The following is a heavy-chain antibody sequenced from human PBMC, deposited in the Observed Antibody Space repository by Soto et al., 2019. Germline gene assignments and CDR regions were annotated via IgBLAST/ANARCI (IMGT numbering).Heavy chain of an antibody. V-gene: IGHV1-3*01. D-gene: IGHD3-22*01. CDR3: AKTYYYDSSGYYYAYYFDY. Sequence: ASVKVSCKASGYTFTSYAMHWVRQAPGQRLEWMGWINAGNGNTKYSQKFQGRVTITRDTSTSTAYMELSSLRSEDTAVYYCAKTYYYDSSGYYYAYYFDYWGQGTLVTVSS. J-gene: IGHJ4*02. CDR2: INAGNGNT. CDR1: GYTFTSYA.